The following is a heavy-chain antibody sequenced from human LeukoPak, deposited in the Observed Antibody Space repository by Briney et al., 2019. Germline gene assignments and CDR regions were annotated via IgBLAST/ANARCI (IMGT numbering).Heavy chain of an antibody. V-gene: IGHV4-59*08. Sequence: SETLSLTCTVSGGSISSYYWSWIRQPPGKGLEWIGYIYYSGSTNYNPSLKSRVTISVDTSKNQFSLKLSSVTAVDTAVYYCARLTYDYVWGSYRTTYYFDYWGQGTLVTVSS. D-gene: IGHD3-16*02. J-gene: IGHJ4*02. CDR1: GGSISSYY. CDR3: ARLTYDYVWGSYRTTYYFDY. CDR2: IYYSGST.